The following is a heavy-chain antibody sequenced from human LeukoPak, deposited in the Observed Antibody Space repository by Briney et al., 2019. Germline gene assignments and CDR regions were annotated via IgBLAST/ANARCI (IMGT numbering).Heavy chain of an antibody. CDR2: IYYSGST. Sequence: PSETLSLTCTVSGGSISSYYWSWIRQPPGKGLEWIGYIYYSGSTNYNPSLKSRVTISVDTSKNQFSLKLSSVTAADTAVYYCARLGYCSSTSCYPNAFDIWGQGTMVTVSS. V-gene: IGHV4-59*01. CDR3: ARLGYCSSTSCYPNAFDI. J-gene: IGHJ3*02. CDR1: GGSISSYY. D-gene: IGHD2-2*01.